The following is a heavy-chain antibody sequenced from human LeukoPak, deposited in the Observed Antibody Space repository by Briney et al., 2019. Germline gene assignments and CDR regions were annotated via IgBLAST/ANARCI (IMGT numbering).Heavy chain of an antibody. CDR1: GFTFNNYN. Sequence: GGSLRLSCATSGFTFNNYNMNWVRQAPGRALEWVSSITSSGTYIFYADSVKGRFTISRDNAKNSLYLQMNSLGPEDTAVYYCARDAGFVRYYMDVWGKGTTVTVSS. CDR2: ITSSGTYI. J-gene: IGHJ6*03. V-gene: IGHV3-21*01. CDR3: ARDAGFVRYYMDV. D-gene: IGHD6-6*01.